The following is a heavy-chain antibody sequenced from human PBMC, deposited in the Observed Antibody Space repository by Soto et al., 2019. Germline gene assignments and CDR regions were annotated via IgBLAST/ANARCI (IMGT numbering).Heavy chain of an antibody. J-gene: IGHJ6*02. Sequence: QVQLVQSGPEVKQPGASVKISCKASGYTFTNYYIHWVRQAPGQGLEWVGLSNPNGDRPTYAERFQGRITMTRDTDTTTVSMEVRRLRSEDSAVYYCARGSCSGGSCYGMAVWGQGTAVTVSS. CDR2: SNPNGDRP. CDR3: ARGSCSGGSCYGMAV. V-gene: IGHV1-46*01. CDR1: GYTFTNYY. D-gene: IGHD2-15*01.